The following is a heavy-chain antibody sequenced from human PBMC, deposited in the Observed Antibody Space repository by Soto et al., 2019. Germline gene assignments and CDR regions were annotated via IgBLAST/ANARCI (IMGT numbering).Heavy chain of an antibody. D-gene: IGHD3-3*01. CDR1: GYTFTSYD. CDR3: ARFPPPYYDFWSGYYYYYYMDV. Sequence: GASVKVSCKASGYTFTSYDINWVRQATGQGLEWMGWMNPNSGNTGYAQKFQGRVTMTRNTSISTAYMELSSLRSEDTAVYYCARFPPPYYDFWSGYYYYYYMDVWGKGTTVTVSS. CDR2: MNPNSGNT. V-gene: IGHV1-8*01. J-gene: IGHJ6*03.